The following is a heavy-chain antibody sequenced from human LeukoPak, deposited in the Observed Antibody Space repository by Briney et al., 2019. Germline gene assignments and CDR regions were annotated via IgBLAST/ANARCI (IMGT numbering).Heavy chain of an antibody. D-gene: IGHD2-2*01. J-gene: IGHJ4*02. CDR1: GFTFSSYW. CDR3: ARDGYCRSTSCFHGFDY. Sequence: PGGSLRLSCEASGFTFSSYWMSWVRQAPGKGLEWVANIKQDGSENYYVASVKGRFTVSRDNAKNSLYLQMNSLRAEDTAVYYCARDGYCRSTSCFHGFDYWGQGTLVTVSS. CDR2: IKQDGSEN. V-gene: IGHV3-7*01.